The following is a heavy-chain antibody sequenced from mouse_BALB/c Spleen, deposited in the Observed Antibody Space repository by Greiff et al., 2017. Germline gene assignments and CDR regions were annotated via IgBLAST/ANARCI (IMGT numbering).Heavy chain of an antibody. Sequence: QVQLQQSGAELARPGASVKMSCKASGYTFTSYTMHWVKQRPGQGLEWIGYINPSSGYTNYNQKFKDKATLTADKSSSTAYVDLSSLTSEDSAVYYCARYGDWDVGAMDYWGQGTSVTVSS. J-gene: IGHJ4*01. CDR1: GYTFTSYT. D-gene: IGHD4-1*01. CDR2: INPSSGYT. V-gene: IGHV1-4*01. CDR3: ARYGDWDVGAMDY.